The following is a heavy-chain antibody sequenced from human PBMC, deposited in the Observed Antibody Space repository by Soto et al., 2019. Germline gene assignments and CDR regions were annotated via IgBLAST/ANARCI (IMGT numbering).Heavy chain of an antibody. CDR3: ARLGHPGH. D-gene: IGHD3-10*01. Sequence: QVQLVQFGAEVKKPGSSVKVSCTASGGSLRNSVISWVRQAPAQRLEWMGGVIPILGTPNYAQKFQGRVTMTADEATSTAYMDLSSLRPDDTAVYYCARLGHPGHWGPGTLVIVSS. CDR1: GGSLRNSV. CDR2: VIPILGTP. V-gene: IGHV1-69*01. J-gene: IGHJ4*02.